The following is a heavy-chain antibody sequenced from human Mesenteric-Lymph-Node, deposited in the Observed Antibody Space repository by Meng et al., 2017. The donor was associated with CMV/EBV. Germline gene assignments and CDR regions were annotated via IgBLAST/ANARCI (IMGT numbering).Heavy chain of an antibody. D-gene: IGHD3-3*01. CDR2: ISYDGSNK. J-gene: IGHJ4*02. CDR3: ARDGDHFDFWSGADY. CDR1: GFTFSSYA. V-gene: IGHV3-30-3*01. Sequence: GESLKISCAASGFTFSSYAMHWVRQAPGKGLEWVAVISYDGSNKYYADSVKGRFTISRDNSKNTLYLQMNSLRAEDTAVYYCARDGDHFDFWSGADYWGQGTLVTVSS.